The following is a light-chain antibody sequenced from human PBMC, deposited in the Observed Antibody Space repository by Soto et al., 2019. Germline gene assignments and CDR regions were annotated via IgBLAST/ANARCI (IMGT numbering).Light chain of an antibody. CDR3: QQRSNWPLT. CDR2: AAS. CDR1: QSISSY. J-gene: IGKJ4*01. V-gene: IGKV1-39*01. Sequence: DIQVYQSRSSLSASVGDRVTITCRASQSISSYLNWYQQKPGKAPKLLIYAASSLQSGVPSRFSGSGSGTEFTLTISSLEPEDFAVYYCQQRSNWPLTFGGGTKVDIK.